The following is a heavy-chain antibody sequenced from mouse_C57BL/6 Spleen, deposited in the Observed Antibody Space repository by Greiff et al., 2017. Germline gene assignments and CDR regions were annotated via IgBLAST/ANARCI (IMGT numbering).Heavy chain of an antibody. CDR1: GFTFSSYA. D-gene: IGHD2-4*01. V-gene: IGHV5-4*03. CDR2: ISDGGSYT. J-gene: IGHJ3*01. CDR3: ARAYYDYDGDWFAY. Sequence: EVKVVESGGGLVKPGGSLKLSCAASGFTFSSYAMSWVRQTPEKRLEWVATISDGGSYTYYPDNVKGRFTISRDNAKNNLYLQMSHLKSEDTAMYYCARAYYDYDGDWFAYWGQGTLVTVSA.